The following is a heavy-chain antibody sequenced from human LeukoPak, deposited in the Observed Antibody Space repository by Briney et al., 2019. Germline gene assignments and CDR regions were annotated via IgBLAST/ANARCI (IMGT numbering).Heavy chain of an antibody. CDR2: ISSSGSTI. D-gene: IGHD6-6*01. V-gene: IGHV3-11*04. CDR3: ARDPPPYSSSSAFSDY. CDR1: GFTFSDYY. Sequence: GGSLRLSCAASGFTFSDYYMSWIRQAPGKGLEWVSYISSSGSTIYYADSVKGRFTISRDNAKNSLYLQMNSLRAEDTAVYYCARDPPPYSSSSAFSDYWGQGTLVTVSS. J-gene: IGHJ4*02.